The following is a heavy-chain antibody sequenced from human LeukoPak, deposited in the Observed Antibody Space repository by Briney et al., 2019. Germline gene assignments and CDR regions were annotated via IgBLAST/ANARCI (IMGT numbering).Heavy chain of an antibody. D-gene: IGHD6-19*01. CDR3: VRHVNSGWDYYNGLDV. CDR1: GGSIGSSGFY. V-gene: IGHV4-39*01. J-gene: IGHJ6*02. CDR2: IYYPEST. Sequence: PSETLSLTCKVSGGSIGSSGFYWGWIRQPPGKGLEWIGSIYYPESTHYNPSLESRVTISVDTSKYQVSLTLSSVTATDTAVYYCVRHVNSGWDYYNGLDVWGQGTTVTVSS.